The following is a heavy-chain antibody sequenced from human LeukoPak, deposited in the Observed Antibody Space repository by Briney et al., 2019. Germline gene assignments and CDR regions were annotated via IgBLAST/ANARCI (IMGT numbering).Heavy chain of an antibody. CDR3: TRDLTGHYSIDY. V-gene: IGHV3-30*04. Sequence: GGSLRLSCAASGFTFSTYAIHWVRQAPGKGLEWVAFISNNGRNKDYADSMKGRFTISRDNSKNTLYLQVNSLRPDDTAIYYCTRDLTGHYSIDYWGQGTLVTVSS. CDR2: ISNNGRNK. CDR1: GFTFSTYA. J-gene: IGHJ4*02. D-gene: IGHD3-22*01.